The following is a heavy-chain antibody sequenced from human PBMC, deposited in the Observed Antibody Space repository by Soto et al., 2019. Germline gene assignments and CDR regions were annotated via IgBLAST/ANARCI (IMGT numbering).Heavy chain of an antibody. Sequence: GGSLRLSCAASGFTFSNYGMHWVRQAPGEGLEWVAVISYDGSNKLYADSVKGRFTISRDNSKNTLYLQMNSLRAEDTAVYYCAKDPRITATGTAWFAPWGQGTLVTVSS. J-gene: IGHJ5*02. D-gene: IGHD6-13*01. V-gene: IGHV3-30*18. CDR2: ISYDGSNK. CDR1: GFTFSNYG. CDR3: AKDPRITATGTAWFAP.